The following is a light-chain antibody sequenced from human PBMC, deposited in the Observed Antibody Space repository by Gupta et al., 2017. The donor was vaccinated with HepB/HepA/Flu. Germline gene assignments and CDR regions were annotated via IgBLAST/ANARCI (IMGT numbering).Light chain of an antibody. CDR2: DAS. J-gene: IGKJ4*01. CDR1: QYISNY. Sequence: DIQMTQSPSSLSASVGDRVTITCQASQYISNYLNWYQQKPGKAPKLLIYDASNWETGVPSRFSGSGSGTDFTFTISSLQPEDIANYYCQQEDNRPLTFGGGTKVDIK. CDR3: QQEDNRPLT. V-gene: IGKV1-33*01.